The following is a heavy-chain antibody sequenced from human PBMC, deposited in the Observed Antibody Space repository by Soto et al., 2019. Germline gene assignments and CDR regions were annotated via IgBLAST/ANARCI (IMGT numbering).Heavy chain of an antibody. CDR2: IMPVFATP. Sequence: QVQLMQSGAEVKKPGSSVKVSCKASGGTFSTSAISWVRQAPGEGLEWVGGIMPVFATPDYAQKFQGRVTRTGDESTTTAYLELTSLTPDDTAVYYCARDKDRQQLGGNYYYILDVWGQGTAITVSS. V-gene: IGHV1-69*12. J-gene: IGHJ6*02. CDR3: ARDKDRQQLGGNYYYILDV. CDR1: GGTFSTSA. D-gene: IGHD3-3*02.